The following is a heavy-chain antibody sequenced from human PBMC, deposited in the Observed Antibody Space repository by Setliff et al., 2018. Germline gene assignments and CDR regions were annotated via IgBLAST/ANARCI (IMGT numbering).Heavy chain of an antibody. D-gene: IGHD7-27*01. Sequence: GGSLRLSCDVYGFTVGINYLTWVRQAPGKGLEWVSIIYSGGRRYYADSAKGRVTVSRDNSKNTLYLQMDSLRDDDTAVYYCARDRTGEEYYYYMNVWGKGTTVTVSS. CDR1: GFTVGINY. J-gene: IGHJ6*03. CDR2: IYSGGRR. CDR3: ARDRTGEEYYYYMNV. V-gene: IGHV3-53*01.